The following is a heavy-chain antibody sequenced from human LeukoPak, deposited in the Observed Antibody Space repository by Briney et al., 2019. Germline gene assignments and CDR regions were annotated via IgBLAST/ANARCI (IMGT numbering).Heavy chain of an antibody. CDR3: ASRYGSGSYPSY. D-gene: IGHD3-10*01. CDR1: GGSLSSGGYY. CDR2: IFYNGRT. J-gene: IGHJ4*02. Sequence: SETLSLTCTVSGGSLSSGGYYWSWVRQHPGKGLEWFGYIFYNGRTYYNPSLKSRVTISVDTSKNQFSLKLSSVTAADTAVYYCASRYGSGSYPSYWGQGTLVTVSS. V-gene: IGHV4-31*03.